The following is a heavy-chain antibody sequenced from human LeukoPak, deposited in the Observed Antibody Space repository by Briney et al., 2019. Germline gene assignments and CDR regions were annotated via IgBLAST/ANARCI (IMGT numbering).Heavy chain of an antibody. Sequence: GGSLRLSCAASGFTFSSYAMRWVRQAPGKGLEWVSAISGSGGSTYYADSVKGRFTTSRDNSKNTLYLQMNSLRAEDTAVYYCAKDAGSVTTWGQGDYWGQGTLVTVSS. CDR3: AKDAGSVTTWGQGDY. V-gene: IGHV3-23*01. CDR2: ISGSGGST. D-gene: IGHD4-17*01. J-gene: IGHJ4*02. CDR1: GFTFSSYA.